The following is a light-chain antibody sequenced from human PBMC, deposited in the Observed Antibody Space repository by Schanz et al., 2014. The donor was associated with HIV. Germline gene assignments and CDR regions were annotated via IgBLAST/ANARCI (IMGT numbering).Light chain of an antibody. CDR2: DAS. V-gene: IGKV3-15*01. J-gene: IGKJ1*01. CDR1: QSVSSH. Sequence: EIVMTQSPATLSVSPGERATLSCRASQSVSSHLAWYLQKPGQAPRLLIYDASTRAIGVPDRFRGTGYGTEFTLTISSLQPEDFATYYCQQANSLPWTFGQGTRVEF. CDR3: QQANSLPWT.